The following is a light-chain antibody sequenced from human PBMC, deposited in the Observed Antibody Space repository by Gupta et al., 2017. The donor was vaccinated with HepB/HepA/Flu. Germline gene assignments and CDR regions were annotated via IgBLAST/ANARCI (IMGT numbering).Light chain of an antibody. CDR2: AAS. Sequence: DIQMTQSPSSLSASVGDRVTITCRASQSISSYLNWYQQKPGKVPKLLIYAASSLQSGVPSRFSGSGSGTDFTLTISSLQPEDFATYYCQQSDSTPPWTFGQGTKVEIK. V-gene: IGKV1-39*01. CDR1: QSISSY. J-gene: IGKJ1*01. CDR3: QQSDSTPPWT.